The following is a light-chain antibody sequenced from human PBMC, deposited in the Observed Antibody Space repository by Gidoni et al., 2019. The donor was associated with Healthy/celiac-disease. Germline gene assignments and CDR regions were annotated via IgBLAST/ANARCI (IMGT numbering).Light chain of an antibody. J-gene: IGKJ1*01. Sequence: DIVMPQSPDSLAVSLGERATINCKSSQRVLYSSNNKNYLAWYQQKTGPPPKLLIYWASTRESGVPDRFSGSGSGTDFTLTISSLQAEDVAVYYCQQYYSTPWTFGQGTKVEIK. V-gene: IGKV4-1*01. CDR3: QQYYSTPWT. CDR2: WAS. CDR1: QRVLYSSNNKNY.